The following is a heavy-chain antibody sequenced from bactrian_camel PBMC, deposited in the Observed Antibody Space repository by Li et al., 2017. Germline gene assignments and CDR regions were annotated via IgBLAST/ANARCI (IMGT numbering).Heavy chain of an antibody. D-gene: IGHD1*01. CDR1: GRSNENYF. J-gene: IGHJ4*01. CDR2: IVTSGGYT. Sequence: LVASGGGSVQAGGSLRLSCAISGRSNENYFLAWFRQPPGKEREGVAAIVTSGGYTFYGDSVKDRFIISQGSAKNTVYLQMNYLRTEDTAMYYCSNGLDRDRWRTPGPGTQVTVS. V-gene: IGHV3S1*01.